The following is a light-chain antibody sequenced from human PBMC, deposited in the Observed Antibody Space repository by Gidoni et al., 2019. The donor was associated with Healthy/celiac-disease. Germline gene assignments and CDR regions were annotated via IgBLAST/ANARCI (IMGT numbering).Light chain of an antibody. Sequence: SSELTQDPAVSVALGKTVRITCQGDSLRSYYASWYQQKPGQAPVLVIYGKNNRPSVIPDRFAGSSSGNTASLTITGAQAEDEADYYCNSRDSSGNHVVFGGGTKLTVL. CDR3: NSRDSSGNHVV. CDR1: SLRSYY. J-gene: IGLJ2*01. V-gene: IGLV3-19*01. CDR2: GKN.